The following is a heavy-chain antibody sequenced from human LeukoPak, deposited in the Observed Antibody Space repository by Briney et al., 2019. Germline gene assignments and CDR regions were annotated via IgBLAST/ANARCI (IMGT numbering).Heavy chain of an antibody. CDR2: IYNSGST. CDR3: ARQGGYASPFDY. CDR1: GGSISSYY. D-gene: IGHD5-12*01. J-gene: IGHJ4*02. V-gene: IGHV4-59*08. Sequence: SETLSLTCTVSGGSISSYYWIWIRQPPGKGLEWIGNIYNSGSTNYNPSLKSRVTISVDSSKKQFSLKLISVTAADTAVYYCARQGGYASPFDYWGQGTLVTVSS.